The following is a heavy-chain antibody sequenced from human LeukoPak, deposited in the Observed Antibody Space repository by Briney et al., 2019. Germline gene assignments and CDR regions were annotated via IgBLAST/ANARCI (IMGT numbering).Heavy chain of an antibody. D-gene: IGHD6-19*01. V-gene: IGHV3-33*01. CDR2: IWYDAYNK. CDR1: GFTFSGYG. CDR3: ARVAVAGTYYYYMDV. J-gene: IGHJ6*03. Sequence: GRSLRLSCAASGFTFSGYGVHWVRQAPGKGLEWVAVIWYDAYNKYYADSVKGRFTISRDNSKNTLYLQMNSLRAEDTAVYYCARVAVAGTYYYYMDVWGKGTTVTVSS.